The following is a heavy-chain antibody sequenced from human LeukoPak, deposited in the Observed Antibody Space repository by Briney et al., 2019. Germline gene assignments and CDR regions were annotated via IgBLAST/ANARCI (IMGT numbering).Heavy chain of an antibody. D-gene: IGHD7-27*01. Sequence: KPSETLSLTCSVSDGSINSYYWNWIRRPPGKGLEWIGYIYYNGNTNYSPSLKSRVTMSVDTSKNLFSLKVSSVTAADTAVYYCARGELGIDYWGQGTLVTVSS. CDR2: IYYNGNT. CDR1: DGSINSYY. J-gene: IGHJ4*02. V-gene: IGHV4-59*12. CDR3: ARGELGIDY.